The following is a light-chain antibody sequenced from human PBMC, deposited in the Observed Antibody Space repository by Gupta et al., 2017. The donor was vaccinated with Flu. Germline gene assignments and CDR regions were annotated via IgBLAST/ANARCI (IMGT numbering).Light chain of an antibody. CDR2: GAS. V-gene: IGKV3-15*01. Sequence: ATLSVSPGERATLSCRASQSVSSNLAWYQQKPGQAPRLLIYGASTRVTGIPARFSGSGSGTEFTLTISSRQSEDFAVYYCQQYNNWPPLTFGGGTKVEIK. CDR3: QQYNNWPPLT. CDR1: QSVSSN. J-gene: IGKJ4*01.